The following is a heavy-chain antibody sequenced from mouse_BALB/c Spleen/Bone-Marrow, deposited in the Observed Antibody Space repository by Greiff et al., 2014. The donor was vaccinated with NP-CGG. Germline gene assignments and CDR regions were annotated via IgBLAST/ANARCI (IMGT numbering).Heavy chain of an antibody. CDR2: IHPSDSET. D-gene: IGHD2-4*01. Sequence: VKLMESGAELVRPGASVKLSCKASGYSFTSYWMNWVKQRPGQGLEWIGMIHPSDSETRFNQKFKDKATLTVDKSSSTAYMQLSSPTSEDSAVYYCASRGSTMIPDYWGQGTTLTVSS. CDR3: ASRGSTMIPDY. J-gene: IGHJ2*01. CDR1: GYSFTSYW. V-gene: IGHV1-74*01.